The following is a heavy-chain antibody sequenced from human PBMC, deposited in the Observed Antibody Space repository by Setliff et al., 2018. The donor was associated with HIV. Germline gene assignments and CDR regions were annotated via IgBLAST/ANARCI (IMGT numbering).Heavy chain of an antibody. D-gene: IGHD1-1*01. CDR1: GFTFSSYG. V-gene: IGHV3-30*02. J-gene: IGHJ4*02. Sequence: GGSLRLSCAASGFTFSSYGMHWVRQAPGKGLECVAFIRNDGSRTYYIDSVKGRFTISRDNSKNTLYLQLNSLRPEDTGVYYCASARIPTGGTSTSFDYCGQGTLVTVSS. CDR3: ASARIPTGGTSTSFDY. CDR2: IRNDGSRT.